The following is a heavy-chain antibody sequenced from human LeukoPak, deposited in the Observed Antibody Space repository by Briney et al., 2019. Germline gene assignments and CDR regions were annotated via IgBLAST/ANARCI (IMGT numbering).Heavy chain of an antibody. J-gene: IGHJ4*02. CDR3: ARDFYYYDSSGYYPDY. CDR2: INPSGGNT. V-gene: IGHV1-46*01. Sequence: ASVKVSCKASGYTFTSYYMHWVRQAPGQGLEWMGIINPSGGNTNYAQKLQGRVTMTTDTSTSTAYMELRSLRSDDTAVYYCARDFYYYDSSGYYPDYWGQGTLVTVSS. D-gene: IGHD3-22*01. CDR1: GYTFTSYY.